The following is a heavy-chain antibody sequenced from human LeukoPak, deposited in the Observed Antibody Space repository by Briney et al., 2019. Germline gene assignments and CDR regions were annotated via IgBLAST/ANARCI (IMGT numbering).Heavy chain of an antibody. CDR2: INHSGGT. D-gene: IGHD3-3*01. CDR3: ARYDFWSGYFDY. J-gene: IGHJ4*02. CDR1: GGSFSGYY. V-gene: IGHV4-34*01. Sequence: SETLSLTCAVYGGSFSGYYWSWIRQPPGKGLEWIGEINHSGGTKYNPSLKSRVTISVDTSKNQFSLKLSSVTAADTAVYYCARYDFWSGYFDYWGQGTLVTVSS.